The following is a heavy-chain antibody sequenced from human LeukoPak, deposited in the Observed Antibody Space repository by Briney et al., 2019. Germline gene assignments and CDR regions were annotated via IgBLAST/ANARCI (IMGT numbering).Heavy chain of an antibody. CDR3: ASRSSRYYPLYYYYIDV. CDR1: GVTFSRYS. CDR2: ISSSSSYI. D-gene: IGHD3-22*01. J-gene: IGHJ6*03. Sequence: PGGSLRLSCADSGVTFSRYSRNWGRQAPGKGVEWVSSISSSSSYIYYADSVKGRFTISTDNATNSLYLQMNSLRAEDTAVYYCASRSSRYYPLYYYYIDVWGKGTTVTVSS. V-gene: IGHV3-21*01.